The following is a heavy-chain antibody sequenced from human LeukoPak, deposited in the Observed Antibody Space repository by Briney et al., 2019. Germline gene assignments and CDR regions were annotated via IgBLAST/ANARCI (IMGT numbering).Heavy chain of an antibody. V-gene: IGHV4-59*12. CDR1: GGSISSYY. Sequence: PSETLSLTCTVSGGSISSYYWSWIRQPPGKGLGWIGYIYYSGSTNYNPTLKSRVTISVDKSKNQFSLKLSSVTAADTAVYYCARLAAGTKSYYFDYWGQGTLVTVAS. CDR3: ARLAAGTKSYYFDY. CDR2: IYYSGST. J-gene: IGHJ4*02. D-gene: IGHD6-13*01.